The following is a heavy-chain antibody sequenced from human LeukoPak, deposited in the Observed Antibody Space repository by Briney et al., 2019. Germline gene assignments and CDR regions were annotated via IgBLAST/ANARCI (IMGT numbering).Heavy chain of an antibody. CDR2: ISTYNGNT. J-gene: IGHJ4*02. V-gene: IGHV1-18*01. Sequence: ASVKVSCRASGYTFTNYGITWVRLVPGQGLEWMGWISTYNGNTNYAQKLQGRVTMTTDTSTSTAYMELRSLRSDDTAVYYCARVDTAMNYWGQGTLVTVSS. CDR1: GYTFTNYG. D-gene: IGHD5-18*01. CDR3: ARVDTAMNY.